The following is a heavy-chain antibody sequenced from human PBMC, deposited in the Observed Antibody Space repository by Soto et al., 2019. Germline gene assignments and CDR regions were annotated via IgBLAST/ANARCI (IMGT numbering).Heavy chain of an antibody. CDR2: IYWEVTK. Sequence: QITLKESGPTLVRPTQTLTLACTFAGFSLPTDRVGVGWIRQPPGKAVAWLAVIYWEVTKTYRPSLKSRLTTTMASLKPRVALTMPDMDPVDSATYYCAHASGGRSLSWGQGTLVTFS. J-gene: IGHJ5*02. V-gene: IGHV2-5*02. CDR1: GFSLPTDRVG. CDR3: AHASGGRSLS. D-gene: IGHD1-26*01.